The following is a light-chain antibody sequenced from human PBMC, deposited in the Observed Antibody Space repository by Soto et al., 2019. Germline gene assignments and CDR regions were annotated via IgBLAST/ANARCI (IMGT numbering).Light chain of an antibody. Sequence: EIVMTQSPATLSVSPGERATLSFRASQSLSSNLAWYQQKPGQAPRLLIYDASTRATGIPARFSGSGSGTDFTLTISSLEPEDFAVYYCQQRSNWITFGQGTRLEIK. CDR2: DAS. CDR3: QQRSNWIT. V-gene: IGKV3-11*01. J-gene: IGKJ5*01. CDR1: QSLSSN.